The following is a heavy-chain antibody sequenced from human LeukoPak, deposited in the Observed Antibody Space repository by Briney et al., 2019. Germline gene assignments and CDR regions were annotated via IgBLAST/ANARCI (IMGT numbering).Heavy chain of an antibody. V-gene: IGHV3-9*01. D-gene: IGHD3-3*01. CDR2: INWNSGRM. CDR3: AKEIFGVALGF. Sequence: GGSLRLSCIASGFSFDDHGMHWVRQAPGKGLEWVPRINWNSGRMIYADSVKGRFTISRDNAKKTLYLQMNSLRPEDTAFYYCAKEIFGVALGFWGQGILVTVSS. J-gene: IGHJ4*02. CDR1: GFSFDDHG.